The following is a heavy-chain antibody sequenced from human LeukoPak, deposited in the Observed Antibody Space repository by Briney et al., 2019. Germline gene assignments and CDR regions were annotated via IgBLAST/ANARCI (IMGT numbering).Heavy chain of an antibody. J-gene: IGHJ4*02. CDR2: INQSGRP. V-gene: IGHV4-34*01. CDR1: GGSLSGYY. D-gene: IGHD3-10*01. Sequence: SETLSLTCAVYGGSLSGYYWTWIRQPPGGGLEWIGEINQSGRPTYKPPLRSRVTISVDSSKNQFSLKVSSVTAADTAVYYCARWYGPGPRNYWGQGNLVTVSS. CDR3: ARWYGPGPRNY.